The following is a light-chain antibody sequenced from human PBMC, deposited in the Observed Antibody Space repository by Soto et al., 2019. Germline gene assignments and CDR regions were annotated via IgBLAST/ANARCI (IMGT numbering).Light chain of an antibody. CDR3: CSYAGSSTYL. CDR1: SSDVGSYNL. CDR2: EGS. V-gene: IGLV2-23*01. Sequence: QSALTQPASVSGSPGQSITISCTGTSSDVGSYNLVSWYQQHPGKAPKLMIYEGSKRPSGVSNRFSGSKSGNTASLTISGLQAEDEADYYCCSYAGSSTYLFGGGTMLTVL. J-gene: IGLJ2*01.